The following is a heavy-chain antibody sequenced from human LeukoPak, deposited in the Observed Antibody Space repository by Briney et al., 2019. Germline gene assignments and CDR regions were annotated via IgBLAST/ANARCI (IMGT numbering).Heavy chain of an antibody. D-gene: IGHD6-19*01. V-gene: IGHV3-23*01. Sequence: GGSLRLSCAASDFSFSTHVMSWVRQAPGKGLEWVSCISAGGDVTNYADSVKGRFTISRDTSTNTLFLQMNRLTAEDTAVYYCAKSRFYTGWTNDDWGQGTLVTVSS. J-gene: IGHJ4*02. CDR1: DFSFSTHV. CDR2: ISAGGDVT. CDR3: AKSRFYTGWTNDD.